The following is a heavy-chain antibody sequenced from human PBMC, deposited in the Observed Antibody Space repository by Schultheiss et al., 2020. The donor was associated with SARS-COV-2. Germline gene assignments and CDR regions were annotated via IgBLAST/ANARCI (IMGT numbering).Heavy chain of an antibody. CDR2: ISYDGSNK. Sequence: GGSLRLSCAASGFTFDDYAMHWVRQAPGKGLEWVAVISYDGSNKYYADSVKGRFTISRDNSKNTLYLQMNSLRAEDTAVYYCASGYSSSWYPFDYWGQGTLVTVSS. V-gene: IGHV3-30-3*01. D-gene: IGHD6-13*01. J-gene: IGHJ4*02. CDR3: ASGYSSSWYPFDY. CDR1: GFTFDDYA.